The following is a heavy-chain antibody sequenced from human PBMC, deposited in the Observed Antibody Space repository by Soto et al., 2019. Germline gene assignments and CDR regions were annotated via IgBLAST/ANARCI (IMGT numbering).Heavy chain of an antibody. J-gene: IGHJ4*02. CDR1: GFTFSSYG. CDR2: ISYDGSNK. CDR3: ARDYCSSTSCYTSFLDY. Sequence: VQLLESGGGLVQPGGSLRLSCAASGFTFSSYGMHWVRQAPGKGLEWVAVISYDGSNKYYADSVKGRFTISRDNSKNTLYLQMNSLRAEDTAVYYCARDYCSSTSCYTSFLDYWGQGTLVTVSS. D-gene: IGHD2-2*02. V-gene: IGHV3-30*03.